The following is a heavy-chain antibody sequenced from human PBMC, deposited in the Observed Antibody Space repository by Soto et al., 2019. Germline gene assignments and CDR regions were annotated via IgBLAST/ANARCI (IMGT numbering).Heavy chain of an antibody. J-gene: IGHJ4*02. D-gene: IGHD2-15*01. Sequence: GASVKVSCKASGYTFTSYGISWVRQAPGQGLEWMGWISAYNGNTNYAQKLQGRVTMTTDTSTSTAYMELRSLRSDDTAVYYCARDQRGYCSGGSCSLSDYWGQGTLVTVSS. V-gene: IGHV1-18*01. CDR1: GYTFTSYG. CDR3: ARDQRGYCSGGSCSLSDY. CDR2: ISAYNGNT.